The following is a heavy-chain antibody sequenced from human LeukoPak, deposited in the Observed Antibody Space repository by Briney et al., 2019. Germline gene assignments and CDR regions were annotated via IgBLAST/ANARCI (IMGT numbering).Heavy chain of an antibody. CDR3: AKAGPMIVVVITAIDY. D-gene: IGHD3-22*01. CDR2: ISGSGGST. V-gene: IGHV3-23*01. CDR1: GFTFSSYA. Sequence: GSLRLXXXXSGFTFSSYAMSWVRQAPGKGLEWVSAISGSGGSTYYADSVKGRFTISRDNSKSTLYLQMNSLRAEDTAVYYCAKAGPMIVVVITAIDYWGQGTLVTVSS. J-gene: IGHJ4*02.